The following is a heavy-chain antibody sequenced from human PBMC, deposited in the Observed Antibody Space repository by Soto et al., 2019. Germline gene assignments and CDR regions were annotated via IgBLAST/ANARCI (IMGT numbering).Heavy chain of an antibody. CDR2: LSDSGGNT. Sequence: CXRLSCVVAVFTCTKVAMGWVRHAPGKGLEWVSGLSDSGGNTYYAESVKGRFTISRDNSKNTLYLQMSGLRADDTAVYYRDKDQGWGLVFGKDLEVRGQGTTV. CDR3: DKDQGWGLVFGKDLEV. J-gene: IGHJ6*01. D-gene: IGHD7-27*01. CDR1: VFTCTKVA. V-gene: IGHV3-23*01.